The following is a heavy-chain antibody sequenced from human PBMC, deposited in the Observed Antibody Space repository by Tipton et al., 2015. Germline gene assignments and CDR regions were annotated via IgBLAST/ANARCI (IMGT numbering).Heavy chain of an antibody. Sequence: QLVQSGAEVKKPGASVKVSCKASGYTFTDYYMHWVRQAPGEGLEWMGGIITSYGTSNYAQKFRDRVALTVDDSTSTAYMDLSGLRSEDTALYYCAILSVRGLNPEPLDIWGQGTMVTVSS. CDR1: GYTFTDYY. CDR3: AILSVRGLNPEPLDI. D-gene: IGHD3-10*01. J-gene: IGHJ3*02. V-gene: IGHV1-69*13. CDR2: IITSYGTS.